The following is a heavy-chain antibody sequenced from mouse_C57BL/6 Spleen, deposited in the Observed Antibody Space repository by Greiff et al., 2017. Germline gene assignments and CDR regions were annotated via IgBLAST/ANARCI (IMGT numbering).Heavy chain of an antibody. Sequence: EVQGVESGGGLVQPKGSLKLSCAASGFSFNTYAMNWVRQAPGKGLEWVARIRSKSNNYATYYADSVKDRFTISRDDSESMLYLQMNNLKTEDTAMYYCVRTAYDYYDYWGQGTTLTVSS. CDR1: GFSFNTYA. CDR2: IRSKSNNYAT. D-gene: IGHD2-3*01. J-gene: IGHJ2*01. CDR3: VRTAYDYYDY. V-gene: IGHV10-1*01.